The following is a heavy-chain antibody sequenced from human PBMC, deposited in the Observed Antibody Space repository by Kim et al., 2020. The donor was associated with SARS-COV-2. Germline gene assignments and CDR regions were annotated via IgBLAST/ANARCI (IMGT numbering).Heavy chain of an antibody. V-gene: IGHV3-15*01. CDR3: TTDLISSSWPNDAFDI. CDR1: GFTFSNAW. J-gene: IGHJ3*02. D-gene: IGHD6-13*01. Sequence: GGSLRLSCAASGFTFSNAWMSWVRQAPGKGLEWVGRIKSKTDGGTTDYAAPVKGRFTISRDDSKNTLYLQMNSLKTEDTAVYYCTTDLISSSWPNDAFDIWGQGTMVTVSS. CDR2: IKSKTDGGTT.